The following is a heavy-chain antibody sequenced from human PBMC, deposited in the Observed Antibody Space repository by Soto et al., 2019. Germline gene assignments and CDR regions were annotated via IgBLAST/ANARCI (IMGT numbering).Heavy chain of an antibody. CDR1: GYTFTSYY. J-gene: IGHJ3*02. CDR3: AREGVAAAGRDAFDI. CDR2: INPSGGST. Sequence: GSVNVSCKASGYTFTSYYMHWVRQAPGQGLEWMGIINPSGGSTSYAQKFQGRVTMTRDTSTSTVYMELSSLRSEDTAVYYCAREGVAAAGRDAFDIWGQGTMVTVSS. D-gene: IGHD6-13*01. V-gene: IGHV1-46*01.